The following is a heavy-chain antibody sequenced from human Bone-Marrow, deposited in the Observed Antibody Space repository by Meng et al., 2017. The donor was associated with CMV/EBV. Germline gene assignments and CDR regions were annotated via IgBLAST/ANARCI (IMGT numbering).Heavy chain of an antibody. CDR3: ATVKRGTRWFDP. Sequence: ASVKVSCKVSGYTLTELSMHWVRQAPGKGLEWMGGFDPEDGETIYAQKFQGRVTMTEDTSTDTAYMELSSLRSEDTAVYYCATVKRGTRWFDPWGQGTLGTVSS. CDR1: GYTLTELS. CDR2: FDPEDGET. J-gene: IGHJ5*02. D-gene: IGHD1-1*01. V-gene: IGHV1-24*01.